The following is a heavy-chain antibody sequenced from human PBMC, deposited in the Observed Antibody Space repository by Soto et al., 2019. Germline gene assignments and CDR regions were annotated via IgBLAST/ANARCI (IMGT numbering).Heavy chain of an antibody. CDR1: GGSFSGYY. D-gene: IGHD6-6*01. J-gene: IGHJ4*02. CDR2: INHSGST. V-gene: IGHV4-34*01. CDR3: ARYNRWQLVHDY. Sequence: LSLTCAVYGGSFSGYYWSWIRQPPGKGLEWIGEINHSGSTNYNPSLKSRVTISVDTSKNQFSLKLSSVTAADTAVYYCARYNRWQLVHDYWGQGTLVTVSS.